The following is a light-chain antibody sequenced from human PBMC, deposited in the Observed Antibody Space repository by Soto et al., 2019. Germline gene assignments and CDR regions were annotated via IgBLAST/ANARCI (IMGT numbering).Light chain of an antibody. CDR1: QSVTKN. Sequence: EIVMTQSPATLSVSPGERATLSCTASQSVTKNSLNWYQQKPGQAPRLLIYGASIRATGIPDRFSGSGSGTDFTLTISSLEPEDFAVYYCHQRQYWPPITFGQGTRLET. V-gene: IGKV3-11*01. J-gene: IGKJ5*01. CDR2: GAS. CDR3: HQRQYWPPIT.